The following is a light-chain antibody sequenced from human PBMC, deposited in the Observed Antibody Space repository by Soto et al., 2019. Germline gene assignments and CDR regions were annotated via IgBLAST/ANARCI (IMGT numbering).Light chain of an antibody. CDR1: SSDVGSYNL. J-gene: IGLJ2*01. CDR3: CSYAGNSLV. Sequence: QSALTQPASVSGSPGQSITISCTGTSSDVGSYNLVSWYQQHPGKAPKLIIYEGSKRPSGVSNRFSGSKSGNTASLTISWLQAEDEADYYFCSYAGNSLVFGGGTKLTVL. CDR2: EGS. V-gene: IGLV2-23*01.